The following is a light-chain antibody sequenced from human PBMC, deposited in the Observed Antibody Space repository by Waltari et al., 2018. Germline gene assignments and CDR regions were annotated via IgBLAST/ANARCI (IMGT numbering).Light chain of an antibody. CDR3: QHYVTLPAT. CDR2: DAS. Sequence: EIVLTQSPGTLSSSTGERASLSCRTSQSLSRPLAWYQQKPGQAPRLLIYDASRRATGIPDRFIGSGSGTDFSLTISRLEPEDFAVYYCQHYVTLPATFGQGTRVELK. CDR1: QSLSRP. J-gene: IGKJ1*01. V-gene: IGKV3-20*01.